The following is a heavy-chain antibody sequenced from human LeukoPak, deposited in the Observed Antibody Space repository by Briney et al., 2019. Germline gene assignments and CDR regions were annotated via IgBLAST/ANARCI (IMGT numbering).Heavy chain of an antibody. D-gene: IGHD3-3*01. CDR3: ARDSYYDFWSGWALAGPYYYYYMDV. CDR1: GFTFSNAW. Sequence: GGSLRLSCAASGFTFSNAWMSWVRQAPGKGLVWVSRINTDGSSTSYADSVKGRFTISRDNAKNTLYLQMNSLRAEDTAVYYCARDSYYDFWSGWALAGPYYYYYMDVWGKGTTVTVSS. J-gene: IGHJ6*03. CDR2: INTDGSST. V-gene: IGHV3-74*01.